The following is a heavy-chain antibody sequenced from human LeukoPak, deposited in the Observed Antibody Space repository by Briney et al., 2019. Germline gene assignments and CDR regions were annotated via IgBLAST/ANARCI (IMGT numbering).Heavy chain of an antibody. CDR1: GYTFTSYY. J-gene: IGHJ4*02. V-gene: IGHV1-46*01. CDR2: INPSGGST. CDR3: ARGHRDYYDSSGYYSYYFDY. D-gene: IGHD3-22*01. Sequence: ASVKVSCKASGYTFTSYYMHWVRQAPGQGLEWKGIINPSGGSTSYAQKFQGRVTMTRDMSTSTVYMELSSLRSEDTAVYYWARGHRDYYDSSGYYSYYFDYWGQGTLVTVSS.